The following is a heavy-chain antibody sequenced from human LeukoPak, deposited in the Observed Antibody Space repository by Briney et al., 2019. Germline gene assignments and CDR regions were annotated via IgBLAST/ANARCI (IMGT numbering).Heavy chain of an antibody. V-gene: IGHV4-4*07. CDR1: GGSISSYY. D-gene: IGHD3-9*01. CDR3: AIAKDILTPTDVCDI. Sequence: SETLSLTCTVAGGSISSYYWSWLRQPAGKGLEWIGRIYTSGSTNYNPSLKSRVTISVDKSKNQFSLKLSSVTAADTAVYYCAIAKDILTPTDVCDIWGQGTMVTVSS. J-gene: IGHJ3*02. CDR2: IYTSGST.